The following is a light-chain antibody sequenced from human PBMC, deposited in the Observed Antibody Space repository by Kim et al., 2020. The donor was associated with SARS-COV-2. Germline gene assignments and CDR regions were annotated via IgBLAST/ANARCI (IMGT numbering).Light chain of an antibody. V-gene: IGLV3-9*01. Sequence: SYELTQPLSVSVALGQTATITCAGNNIGTKNVHWYQQKSGQAPVLVIYRGTSRPSGIPDRFSGSNSGSTATLTISRAQAGDEADYYCQVWDSGTVVFGGG. CDR3: QVWDSGTVV. J-gene: IGLJ3*02. CDR2: RGT. CDR1: NIGTKN.